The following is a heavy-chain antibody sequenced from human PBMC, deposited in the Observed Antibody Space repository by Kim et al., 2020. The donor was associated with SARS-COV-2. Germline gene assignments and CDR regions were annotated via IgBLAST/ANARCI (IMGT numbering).Heavy chain of an antibody. CDR2: ISYDGSNK. CDR3: ARDQGDFDY. J-gene: IGHJ4*02. D-gene: IGHD3-10*01. V-gene: IGHV3-30-3*01. CDR1: GFTFSSYV. Sequence: GGSLRLSCAASGFTFSSYVMHWVRQAPGKGLEWVAVISYDGSNKYYADSVKGRFTISRDNSKNTLYLQMNSLRAEDTAVYYCARDQGDFDYWGQGTLVTVSS.